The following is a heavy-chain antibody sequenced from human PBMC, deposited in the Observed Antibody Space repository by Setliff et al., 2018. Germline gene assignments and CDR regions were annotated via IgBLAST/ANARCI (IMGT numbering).Heavy chain of an antibody. Sequence: ASVKVSCKTSGFVFTNYAITWVRQAPGQGLEWMGWISPIYGYTNYAQKFQDRVTITADTSTGTAYMELRSLTSDDTAVYYCARSSGPRVVLAADFDYWGQGTLVTVSS. D-gene: IGHD5-12*01. CDR1: GFVFTNYA. CDR3: ARSSGPRVVLAADFDY. J-gene: IGHJ4*02. CDR2: ISPIYGYT. V-gene: IGHV1-18*01.